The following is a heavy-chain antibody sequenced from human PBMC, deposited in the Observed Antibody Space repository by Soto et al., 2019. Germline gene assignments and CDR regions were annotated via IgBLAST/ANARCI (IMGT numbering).Heavy chain of an antibody. Sequence: SETLSLTCTVSGGSISSSSYYWGWIRQPPGKGLEWIGSIYYSGSTYYNPSLKSRVTISVDTSKNQFSLKLSSVTAADTAVYYCARGPILGYWGQGTLVTVS. V-gene: IGHV4-39*01. CDR2: IYYSGST. CDR1: GGSISSSSYY. CDR3: ARGPILGY. J-gene: IGHJ4*02. D-gene: IGHD7-27*01.